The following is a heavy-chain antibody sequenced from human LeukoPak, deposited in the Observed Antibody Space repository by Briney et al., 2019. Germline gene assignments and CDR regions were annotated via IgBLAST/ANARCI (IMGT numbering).Heavy chain of an antibody. CDR1: GFTFSSHA. J-gene: IGHJ4*02. CDR3: AKDVANWDNVFDY. Sequence: GGSLRLSCAASGFTFSSHAMSWVRQAPGKGLDWVSGISGSGGSTYYADSVKGRFTISRDNSKNTLYLQMNSLRAEDTAVYYCAKDVANWDNVFDYWGQGTLVTVSS. CDR2: ISGSGGST. V-gene: IGHV3-23*01. D-gene: IGHD1/OR15-1a*01.